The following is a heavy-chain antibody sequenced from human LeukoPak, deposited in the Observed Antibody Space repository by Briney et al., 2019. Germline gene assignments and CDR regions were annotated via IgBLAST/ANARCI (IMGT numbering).Heavy chain of an antibody. CDR3: ATQFWWAAVGDTVLDD. CDR1: GGSISSYY. J-gene: IGHJ4*02. CDR2: IYYSGST. Sequence: SETLSLTCTVSGGSISSYYWSWIRQPPGKGLEWIGYIYYSGSTNYNPSLKSRVTISVDTSKNQFSLKLSSVTAADTAVYYCATQFWWAAVGDTVLDDWGQGTLVTVSS. D-gene: IGHD6-19*01. V-gene: IGHV4-59*01.